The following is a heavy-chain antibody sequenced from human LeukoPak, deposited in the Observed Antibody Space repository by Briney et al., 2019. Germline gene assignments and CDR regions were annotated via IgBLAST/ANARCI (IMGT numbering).Heavy chain of an antibody. V-gene: IGHV1-18*01. J-gene: IGHJ5*02. CDR2: ISAYNGNT. CDR1: GYTFTSYG. Sequence: PAASVKVSCKASGYTFTSYGISWVRQAPGQGLEWMGWISAYNGNTNYAQRLQGRVTMTTDTSKSTAYLELRSLRSDDTAVYYCARGESRGYYYSPLVDWFDPWGQGTLVTVSS. D-gene: IGHD3-22*01. CDR3: ARGESRGYYYSPLVDWFDP.